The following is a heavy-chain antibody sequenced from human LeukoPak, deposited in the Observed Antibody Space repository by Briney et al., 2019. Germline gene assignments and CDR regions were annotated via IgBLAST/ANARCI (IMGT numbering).Heavy chain of an antibody. CDR3: ATDGDSTHLIVGASLDY. CDR2: FDPEDGET. Sequence: GASVKVSCKVSGYTLTELSMHWVRQAPGKGLEWMGGFDPEDGETIYAQKFQGRVTMTEDTSTDTAYMELSSLRSEDTTVYYCATDGDSTHLIVGASLDYWGQGTLVTVSS. D-gene: IGHD1-26*01. J-gene: IGHJ4*02. V-gene: IGHV1-24*01. CDR1: GYTLTELS.